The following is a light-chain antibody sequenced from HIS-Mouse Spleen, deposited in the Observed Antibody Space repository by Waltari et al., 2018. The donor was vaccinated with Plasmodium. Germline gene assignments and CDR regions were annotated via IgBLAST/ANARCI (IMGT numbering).Light chain of an antibody. V-gene: IGLV2-11*01. J-gene: IGLJ2*01. CDR1: SSDVGGYNY. CDR3: CSYAGSYTWV. CDR2: DVS. Sequence: QSALTQPRSVSGSPGQSVTISCTGTSSDVGGYNYVSWYQQHPGNAPKLMIYDVSKRPSGFPDRFSGSKSGNTASLTSSGLQAEDEADYYCCSYAGSYTWVFGGGTKLTVL.